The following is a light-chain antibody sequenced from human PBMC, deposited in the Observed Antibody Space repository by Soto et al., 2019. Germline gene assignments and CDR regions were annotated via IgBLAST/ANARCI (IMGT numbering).Light chain of an antibody. J-gene: IGLJ1*01. V-gene: IGLV1-40*01. CDR2: ANI. CDR3: QSYDSSPSGYV. Sequence: HSVLTQPPSVSGAPGQRVTISCTGSSSNIGAGYDVHWYQQLPGTAPKLLIYANINRPAGVPDRFSGSKSGTSASLAITGLQAEDEADYYCQSYDSSPSGYVFGTGTKVTVL. CDR1: SSNIGAGYD.